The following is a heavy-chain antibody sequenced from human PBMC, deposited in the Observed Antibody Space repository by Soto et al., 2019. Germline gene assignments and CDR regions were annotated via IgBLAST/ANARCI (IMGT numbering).Heavy chain of an antibody. J-gene: IGHJ4*02. CDR1: GFTFSSST. D-gene: IGHD2-21*02. V-gene: IGHV3-23*01. CDR2: ISDSGGST. Sequence: EVQLLESGGGLVQPGGSLRLSCAASGFTFSSSTMSWVRQAPGKGLEWVSSISDSGGSTYYADSVKGRFTISRDNSKNTLYLQMNSLGAEDTALYYCAKLLPDWGQGTLVTVSS. CDR3: AKLLPD.